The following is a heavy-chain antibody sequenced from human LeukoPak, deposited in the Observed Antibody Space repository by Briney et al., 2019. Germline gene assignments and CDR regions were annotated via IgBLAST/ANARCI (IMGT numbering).Heavy chain of an antibody. V-gene: IGHV3-74*01. CDR1: GFTFGVYW. Sequence: PGGSLGLSFAASGFTFGVYWRHWFGQAPGRGRVWVSRISPVGSSAIYADSVKGRFTISRDNAKNTLYLQMNSLKTEDTAVYYCAHLRGDIAVVPAAHDGFDVWGQGTMVIVSS. D-gene: IGHD2-2*01. CDR3: AHLRGDIAVVPAAHDGFDV. CDR2: ISPVGSSA. J-gene: IGHJ3*01.